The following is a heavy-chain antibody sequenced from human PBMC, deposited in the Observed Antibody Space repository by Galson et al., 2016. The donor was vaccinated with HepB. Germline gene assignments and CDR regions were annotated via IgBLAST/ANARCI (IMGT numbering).Heavy chain of an antibody. Sequence: SLRLSCAASGFTFNDYCMSWVRQAPGKGLEWVALIKQHGGESYYVDSVKGRFTISRDNAKNPVHLQMSSLRADDTAVYYCARGRSYYVVCSGYTHYFDYWGQGAPVTVSS. CDR3: ARGRSYYVVCSGYTHYFDY. D-gene: IGHD3-3*01. V-gene: IGHV3-7*01. J-gene: IGHJ4*02. CDR2: IKQHGGES. CDR1: GFTFNDYC.